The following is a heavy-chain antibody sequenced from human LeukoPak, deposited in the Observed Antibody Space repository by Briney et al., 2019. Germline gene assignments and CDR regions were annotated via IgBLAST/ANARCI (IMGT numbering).Heavy chain of an antibody. CDR3: ATDLGAMDTAMVTWGPYYYYGMDV. V-gene: IGHV1-24*01. J-gene: IGHJ6*02. CDR2: FDPEDGET. CDR1: GYTLTELS. Sequence: ASVKVSCKISGYTLTELSMHWVRQAPGKGLEWMGGFDPEDGETIYAQGFQGRVTMTEDTSTDTAYMELSSLRSEDTAVYYCATDLGAMDTAMVTWGPYYYYGMDVWGQGTTVTVSS. D-gene: IGHD5-18*01.